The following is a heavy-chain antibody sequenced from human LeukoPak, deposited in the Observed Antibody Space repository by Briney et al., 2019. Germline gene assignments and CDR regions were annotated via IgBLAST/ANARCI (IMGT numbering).Heavy chain of an antibody. CDR1: GYSFTGYY. J-gene: IGHJ4*02. CDR2: INPHSGDP. Sequence: GASVKVSCKASGYSFTGYYMHWVRQAPGQGLEWMGWINPHSGDPGYAQKFQGRVTMTRDMSITTTYMELTRLRSDDTAFYYCARWDGYSSSPDYWGQGSLVTVSS. V-gene: IGHV1-2*02. D-gene: IGHD6-13*01. CDR3: ARWDGYSSSPDY.